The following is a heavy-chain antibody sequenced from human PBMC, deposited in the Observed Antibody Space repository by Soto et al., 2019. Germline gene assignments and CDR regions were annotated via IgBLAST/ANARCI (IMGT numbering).Heavy chain of an antibody. Sequence: GESLKISCKASGYSFTTYWIGWVRQMPGKGLEWMGIIYPDDSDTRYSPSFQGQVTVSADKSISTAYLQWSNLKASDTAMYYCAKMEWAQLGRHFGYWGQGTLGIVSS. D-gene: IGHD3-3*01. CDR2: IYPDDSDT. CDR3: AKMEWAQLGRHFGY. CDR1: GYSFTTYW. V-gene: IGHV5-51*01. J-gene: IGHJ4*02.